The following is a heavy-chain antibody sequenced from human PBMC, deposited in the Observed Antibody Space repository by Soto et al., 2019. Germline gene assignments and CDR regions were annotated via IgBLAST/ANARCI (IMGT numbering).Heavy chain of an antibody. CDR1: DNTFTHYG. CDR2: ISGYNGNT. Sequence: ASVTVSCKSSDNTFTHYGINWVRQAPGQGLEWMGWISGYNGNTKYAQKFQDRVTMTADTSTRTAFMEVRSLTSDDTGVYFCAATGGNYFGLDVWGQGTSVTVSS. J-gene: IGHJ6*02. D-gene: IGHD2-8*02. CDR3: AATGGNYFGLDV. V-gene: IGHV1-18*01.